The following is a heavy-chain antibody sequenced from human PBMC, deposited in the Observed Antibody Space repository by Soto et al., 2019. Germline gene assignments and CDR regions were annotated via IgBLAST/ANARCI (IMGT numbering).Heavy chain of an antibody. D-gene: IGHD3-22*01. Sequence: QITLKESGPTLVKPTQTLTLTCTFSGFSLSTSGVGVGWIRQPPGKALEWLALIYWDDDKRYSPSLKSRLTITKATSKNQVVLTRPNRDPADTATYYCAHSLTDNYDSSGHQSTWFAPWGKGPLVTVSS. CDR2: IYWDDDK. CDR1: GFSLSTSGVG. CDR3: AHSLTDNYDSSGHQSTWFAP. V-gene: IGHV2-5*02. J-gene: IGHJ5*02.